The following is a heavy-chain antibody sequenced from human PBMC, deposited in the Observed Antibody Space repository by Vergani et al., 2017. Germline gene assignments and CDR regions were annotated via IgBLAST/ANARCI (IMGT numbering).Heavy chain of an antibody. V-gene: IGHV3-7*01. Sequence: EVQLVESGGGLVQPGGSLRLSCAASGFTFSSYWMSWVRQAPGKGLEWVANIKQDGSENNYVDSVKGRFTISRDNDKNSLYLQMNRLRAEDTAVYYCARGSYDDVWSGYPTYYYYYMDVWGKGTTVTVSS. J-gene: IGHJ6*03. D-gene: IGHD3-3*01. CDR3: ARGSYDDVWSGYPTYYYYYMDV. CDR1: GFTFSSYW. CDR2: IKQDGSEN.